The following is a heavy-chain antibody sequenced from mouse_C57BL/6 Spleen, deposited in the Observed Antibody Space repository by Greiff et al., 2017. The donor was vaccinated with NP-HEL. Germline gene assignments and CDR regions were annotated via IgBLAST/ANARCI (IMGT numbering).Heavy chain of an antibody. CDR2: IHPNSGST. V-gene: IGHV1-64*01. CDR3: AHYDYDGGAMDY. Sequence: VQLQQPGAELVKPGASVKLSCKASGYTFTSYWMHWVKQRPGQGLEWIGMIHPNSGSTNYNEKFKSKATLTVDKSSSTAYMQLSSLTSEDSAVYYCAHYDYDGGAMDYWGQGTSVTVSS. CDR1: GYTFTSYW. J-gene: IGHJ4*01. D-gene: IGHD2-4*01.